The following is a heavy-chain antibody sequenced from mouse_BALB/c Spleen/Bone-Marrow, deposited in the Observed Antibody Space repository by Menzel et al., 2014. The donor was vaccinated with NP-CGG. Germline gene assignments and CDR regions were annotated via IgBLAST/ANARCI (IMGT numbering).Heavy chain of an antibody. CDR2: ISCYNGAT. D-gene: IGHD1-1*01. J-gene: IGHJ4*01. Sequence: LVKTGASVKISCKASDYSFTDYCMHWVKQTHGKSLEWIGYISCYNGATSYNQKFKGKATFPADTSSSADYMQFSSLTAEDSAAYYGARCEGIYCYDSGEAVDYGRQGTSVTVPS. CDR1: DYSFTDYC. CDR3: ARCEGIYCYDSGEAVDY. V-gene: IGHV1S34*01.